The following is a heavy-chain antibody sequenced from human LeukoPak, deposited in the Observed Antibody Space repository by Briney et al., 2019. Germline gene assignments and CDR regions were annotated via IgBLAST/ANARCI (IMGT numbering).Heavy chain of an antibody. J-gene: IGHJ6*03. CDR2: IYYSGST. D-gene: IGHD3-22*01. CDR3: ARGPNYYDSSGYYPYYYYYYMDV. CDR1: GGSISSSSYY. V-gene: IGHV4-39*07. Sequence: PSETLSLTCTVSGGSISSSSYYWGWIRQPPGKGLEWIGSIYYSGSTYYNPSLKSRVTISVDTSKNQFSLKLSSVTAADTAVYYCARGPNYYDSSGYYPYYYYYYMDVWGKGTTVTVSS.